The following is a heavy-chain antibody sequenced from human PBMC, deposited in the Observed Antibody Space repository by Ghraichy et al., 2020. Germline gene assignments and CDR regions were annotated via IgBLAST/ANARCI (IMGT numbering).Heavy chain of an antibody. Sequence: GGSLRLSCAASGLTFSTYAMTWVRQAPGKGLAWVSTISGSGGSTYYADSVKGRFTISRDNSKNTLYLQLSSLSAEDTAVYYCPTDSERYYPSGNYQNYWGQGTLVTVSS. J-gene: IGHJ4*02. CDR3: PTDSERYYPSGNYQNY. V-gene: IGHV3-23*01. CDR1: GLTFSTYA. CDR2: ISGSGGST. D-gene: IGHD2-8*01.